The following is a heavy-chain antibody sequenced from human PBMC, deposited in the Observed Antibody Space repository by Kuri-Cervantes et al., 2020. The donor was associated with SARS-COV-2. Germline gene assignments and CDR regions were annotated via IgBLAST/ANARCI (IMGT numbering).Heavy chain of an antibody. V-gene: IGHV4-59*08. CDR3: ARHTHYDILTGGFDY. CDR2: IYYSGST. D-gene: IGHD3-9*01. Sequence: SETLSLTCTVSGGSISSYYWSWIRQPPGKGLEWIGYIYYSGSTNYNPSLKSRVTISVDTSKNQFSLKLSSVTAADTAVYYCARHTHYDILTGGFDYWGQGTRVTGAS. CDR1: GGSISSYY. J-gene: IGHJ4*02.